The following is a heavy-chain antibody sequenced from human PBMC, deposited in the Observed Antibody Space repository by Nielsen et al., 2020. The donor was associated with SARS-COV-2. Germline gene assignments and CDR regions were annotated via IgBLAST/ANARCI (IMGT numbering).Heavy chain of an antibody. Sequence: ASVKVSCKASGYTFTSYAMNWVRQAPGQGLEWMGWTNTNTGNPTYAQGFTGRFVFSLDTSVSTAYLQISSLKAEDTAVYYCARDPGVDFWSGRVWFDPWGQGTLVTVSS. V-gene: IGHV7-4-1*02. D-gene: IGHD3-3*01. CDR2: TNTNTGNP. CDR3: ARDPGVDFWSGRVWFDP. CDR1: GYTFTSYA. J-gene: IGHJ5*02.